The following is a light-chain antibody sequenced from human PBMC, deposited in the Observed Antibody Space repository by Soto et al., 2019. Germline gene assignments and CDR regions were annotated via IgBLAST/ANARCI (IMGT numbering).Light chain of an antibody. Sequence: EIVLTQSPGTLSLSPGERATLSCRASQSVSSNYLAWYHQKPGQAPRLLIYGASSRANGIPDRFSGSGSVTDFTLTISRLEPEDFAVYYCQRYGDSPWTLGQGTKVEIK. CDR1: QSVSSNY. V-gene: IGKV3-20*01. J-gene: IGKJ1*01. CDR3: QRYGDSPWT. CDR2: GAS.